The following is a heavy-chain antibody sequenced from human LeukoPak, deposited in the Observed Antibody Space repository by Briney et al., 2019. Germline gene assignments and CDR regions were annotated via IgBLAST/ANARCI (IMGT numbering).Heavy chain of an antibody. V-gene: IGHV1-46*01. CDR2: INPSGGST. D-gene: IGHD2-2*01. J-gene: IGHJ5*02. CDR3: ARDAAPDIVVVPAAARFDP. Sequence: ASVKVSCKASGYTFTSYYMHWVRQAPGQGLEWMGIINPSGGSTSYAQKSQGRVTMTRDTSTSTVYMELSSLRSEDTAVYYCARDAAPDIVVVPAAARFDPWGQGTLVTVSS. CDR1: GYTFTSYY.